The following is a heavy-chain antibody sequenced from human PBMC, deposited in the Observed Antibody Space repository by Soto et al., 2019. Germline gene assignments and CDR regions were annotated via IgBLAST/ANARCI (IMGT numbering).Heavy chain of an antibody. J-gene: IGHJ4*02. D-gene: IGHD3-22*01. CDR3: ARGPTDYYDNSANYFLDY. Sequence: QVQLVQSGAEVKKPGASVKVSCKASGYTFITYGVSWVRQAPGQGLDWLGGISTYNGNTGYAERLQGRVTMTTDTTTNTAYMELRNLRSDDTAVYYCARGPTDYYDNSANYFLDYWGQGTLVTVSS. CDR2: ISTYNGNT. CDR1: GYTFITYG. V-gene: IGHV1-18*01.